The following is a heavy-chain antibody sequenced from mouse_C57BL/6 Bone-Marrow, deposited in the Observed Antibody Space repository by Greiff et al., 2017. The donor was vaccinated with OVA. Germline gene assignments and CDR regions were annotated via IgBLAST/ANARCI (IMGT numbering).Heavy chain of an antibody. D-gene: IGHD2-5*01. CDR1: GYTFTSYW. V-gene: IGHV1-64*01. CDR2: IHPNSGST. J-gene: IGHJ2*01. CDR3: ARGDSKAWFDY. Sequence: QVQLKEPGAELVKPGASVKLSCKASGYTFTSYWMHWVKQRPGQGLEWIGMIHPNSGSTNYKEKFKSKATLTVDKSSSTAYMQLSSLTSEDSAVYYCARGDSKAWFDYWGQGTTLTVSS.